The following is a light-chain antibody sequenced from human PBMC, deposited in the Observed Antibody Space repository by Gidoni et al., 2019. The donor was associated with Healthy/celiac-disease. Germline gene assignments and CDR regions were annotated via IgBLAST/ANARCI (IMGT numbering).Light chain of an antibody. CDR3: QQRSNWPPIT. Sequence: EIVLTHSPATLSVSPGERATLSCRASQSVSSYLAWYQQKPGQAPRLLIYDASNRATGLPARFSGSGSGTDFTLTSSSREPEDFAVDYGQQRSNWPPITFGQGTRLEIK. CDR1: QSVSSY. J-gene: IGKJ5*01. V-gene: IGKV3-11*01. CDR2: DAS.